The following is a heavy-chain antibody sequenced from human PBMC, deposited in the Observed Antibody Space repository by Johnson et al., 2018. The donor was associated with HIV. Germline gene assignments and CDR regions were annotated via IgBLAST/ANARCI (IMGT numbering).Heavy chain of an antibody. CDR3: ARGGAYCGGDCNAFDI. CDR1: GFTFSNYW. CDR2: ISWNSGSI. Sequence: VQLVESGGALVQPGGSLRLSCAASGFTFSNYWLHWVRQAPGKGLEWVSGISWNSGSIAYADSVKGRFTISRDNAKNSLYLQMNSLRAEDTAVYYCARGGAYCGGDCNAFDIWGQGTMVTVSS. D-gene: IGHD2-21*02. V-gene: IGHV3-74*02. J-gene: IGHJ3*02.